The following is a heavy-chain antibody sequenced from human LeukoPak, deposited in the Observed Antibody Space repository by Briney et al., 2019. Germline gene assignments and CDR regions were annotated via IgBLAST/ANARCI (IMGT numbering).Heavy chain of an antibody. CDR3: ARRNGQDIVATFRRRYYFDY. CDR2: IYHSGST. J-gene: IGHJ4*02. CDR1: GGSISSSNW. V-gene: IGHV4-4*02. Sequence: SGTLSLTCAVSGGSISSSNWWSWVRQPPGQGLEWIGEIYHSGSTNYNPSLKSRVTISVDKSKNQFSLKLSSVTAADTAVYYCARRNGQDIVATFRRRYYFDYWGQGTLVTVSS. D-gene: IGHD5-12*01.